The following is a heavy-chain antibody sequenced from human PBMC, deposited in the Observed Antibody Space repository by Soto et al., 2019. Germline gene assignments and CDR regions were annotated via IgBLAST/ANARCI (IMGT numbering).Heavy chain of an antibody. J-gene: IGHJ6*02. Sequence: GGSLRLSCAASGFTFDDYAMHWVRQAPGKGLEWVSGISWNSGSIGYADSVKGRFTISRDNAKNSLYLQMNSLRAEDTALYYCAKGYYDSSGYYSPGIDYYGMDVWGQGTTVTVSS. CDR1: GFTFDDYA. D-gene: IGHD3-22*01. V-gene: IGHV3-9*01. CDR2: ISWNSGSI. CDR3: AKGYYDSSGYYSPGIDYYGMDV.